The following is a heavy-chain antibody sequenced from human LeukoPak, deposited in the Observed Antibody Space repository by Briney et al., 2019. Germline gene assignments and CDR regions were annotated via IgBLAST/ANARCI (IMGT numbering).Heavy chain of an antibody. Sequence: PGGSPRLSCAASGFTFSSYSMNWVRQAPGKGLEWVSSISSSSSYIYYADSVKGRFTISRDNAKNSLYLQMNSLRAEDTAVYYCARARYGSGSSFDYWGQGTLVTVSS. J-gene: IGHJ4*02. V-gene: IGHV3-21*01. CDR1: GFTFSSYS. CDR3: ARARYGSGSSFDY. D-gene: IGHD3-10*01. CDR2: ISSSSSYI.